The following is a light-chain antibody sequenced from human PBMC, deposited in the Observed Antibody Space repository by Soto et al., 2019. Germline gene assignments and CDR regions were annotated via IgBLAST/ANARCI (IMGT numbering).Light chain of an antibody. CDR1: SSDVGSYNL. CDR3: CSYAGSSTSYV. CDR2: EGS. V-gene: IGLV2-23*01. J-gene: IGLJ1*01. Sequence: QSVLTQPASVSGSPGQSITISCTGTSSDVGSYNLVSWYQQHPGKAPKLMIYEGSKRPSGVSNRFSGSKSGNTACLTISGLQAEDEADYYCCSYAGSSTSYVFGTGTKLTVL.